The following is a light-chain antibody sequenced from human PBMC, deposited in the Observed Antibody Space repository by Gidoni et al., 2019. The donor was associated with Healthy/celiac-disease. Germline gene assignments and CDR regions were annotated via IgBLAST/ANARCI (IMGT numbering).Light chain of an antibody. CDR1: HSISSY. CDR3: QQSYSTPRT. J-gene: IGKJ1*01. V-gene: IGKV1-39*01. Sequence: DIQVTEHPSALSASVGDRVTITCRASHSISSYLHWYQQKPGKAHKLLIYSASSLQIGVPSRFSGSGSATAFTLTISSLQPGDFATYYCQQSYSTPRTFGQGTKVEIK. CDR2: SAS.